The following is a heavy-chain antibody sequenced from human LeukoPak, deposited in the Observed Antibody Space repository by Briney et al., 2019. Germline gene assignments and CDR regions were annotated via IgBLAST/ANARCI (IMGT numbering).Heavy chain of an antibody. D-gene: IGHD3-9*01. CDR1: GFTFTGYA. J-gene: IGHJ4*02. CDR2: ISGMGGST. Sequence: GGSLRLSCAASGFTFTGYAMSWVRQAPGKGLGWVSAISGMGGSTYYADSVKGRFTISRDNSKNTLYLQMNSLRAEDTALYYCAKDSDDILTGYRNKGYYFDYWGQGTLVTVSS. CDR3: AKDSDDILTGYRNKGYYFDY. V-gene: IGHV3-23*01.